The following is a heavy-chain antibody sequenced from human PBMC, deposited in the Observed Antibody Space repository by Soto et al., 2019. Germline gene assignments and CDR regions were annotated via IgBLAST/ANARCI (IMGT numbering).Heavy chain of an antibody. CDR1: GFTFSSYA. Sequence: GGSLRLSCAPSGFTFSSYAMIWVRPAPGKGLEWVSAISGSGGSTYYADSVKGRFTISRDNSKNTLYLQMNSLRAEDTAVYYCAKGALYYDILTGYSNWFDPWGQGTLVTVSS. CDR3: AKGALYYDILTGYSNWFDP. D-gene: IGHD3-9*01. V-gene: IGHV3-23*01. J-gene: IGHJ5*02. CDR2: ISGSGGST.